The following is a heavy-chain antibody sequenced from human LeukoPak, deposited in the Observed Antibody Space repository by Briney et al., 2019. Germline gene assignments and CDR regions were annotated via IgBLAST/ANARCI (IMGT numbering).Heavy chain of an antibody. CDR2: INPNSGGT. Sequence: ASVKVSCKASGGTFSSYAISWVRQAPGQGLEWMGWINPNSGGTNYAQKFQGRVTMTRDTSISTAYMELSRLRSDDTAVYYCARGSSTSCYHYWGQGTLVTVSS. CDR1: GGTFSSYA. CDR3: ARGSSTSCYHY. V-gene: IGHV1-2*02. J-gene: IGHJ4*02. D-gene: IGHD2-2*01.